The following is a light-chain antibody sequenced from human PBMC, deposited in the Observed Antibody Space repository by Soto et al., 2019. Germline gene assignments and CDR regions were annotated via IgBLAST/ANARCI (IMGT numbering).Light chain of an antibody. CDR3: CSYAGSSTWV. CDR2: EVS. V-gene: IGLV2-23*02. J-gene: IGLJ3*02. Sequence: QTVVTQPASVSGSPGQSITISCTGTSSDIGSYNLVSWYQQHPGKAPKLMIYEVSKRPSGVSNRFSGSKSGNTASLTISGLRAEDEADYYCCSYAGSSTWVFGGGTKLTVL. CDR1: SSDIGSYNL.